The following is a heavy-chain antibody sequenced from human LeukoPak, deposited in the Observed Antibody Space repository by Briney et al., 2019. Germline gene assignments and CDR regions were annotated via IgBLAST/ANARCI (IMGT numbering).Heavy chain of an antibody. Sequence: GGSLRLSCVVSGFSVSNNYIIWVRQAPGNGLERVSVIYGDGRTSHSASVRGRFTISRDNSKNTLYLQMNSLRAEDTAVYYCAAGEPYAYWGQGTLVTVSS. D-gene: IGHD2-8*01. CDR2: IYGDGRT. V-gene: IGHV3-66*01. J-gene: IGHJ4*02. CDR3: AAGEPYAY. CDR1: GFSVSNNY.